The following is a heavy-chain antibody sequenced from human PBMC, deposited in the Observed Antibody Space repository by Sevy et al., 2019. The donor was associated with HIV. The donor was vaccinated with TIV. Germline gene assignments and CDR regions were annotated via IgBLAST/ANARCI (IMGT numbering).Heavy chain of an antibody. Sequence: GESLKISCKGSGYSFTSYWIGWVRQMPGKGLEWMGIIYPGDSDTRYSPSFQGQVTISADKSISTAYLQWSSLKASDTAMYYCARHSVYCSGGSCYSGETDYWGQGTLVTVSS. CDR3: ARHSVYCSGGSCYSGETDY. D-gene: IGHD2-15*01. V-gene: IGHV5-51*01. J-gene: IGHJ4*02. CDR1: GYSFTSYW. CDR2: IYPGDSDT.